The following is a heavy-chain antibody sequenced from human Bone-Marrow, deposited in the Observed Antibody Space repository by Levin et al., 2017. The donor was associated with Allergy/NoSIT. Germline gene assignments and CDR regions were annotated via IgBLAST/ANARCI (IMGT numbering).Heavy chain of an antibody. CDR2: IYYNSYT. J-gene: IGHJ5*02. D-gene: IGHD1-20*01. Sequence: PSQTLSLPCTVSGASIHSTNYYWGWIRQPPGKGLEWIGTIYYNSYTYYNPSLKSRVTISKDTSKNQFSLKLSSVTAADTAVYYCARLADNWNVNWFDPWGQGTLVTVSS. CDR3: ARLADNWNVNWFDP. CDR1: GASIHSTNYY. V-gene: IGHV4-39*07.